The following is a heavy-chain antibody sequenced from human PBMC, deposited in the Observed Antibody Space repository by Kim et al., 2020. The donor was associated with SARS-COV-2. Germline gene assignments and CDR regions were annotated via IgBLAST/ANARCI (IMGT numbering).Heavy chain of an antibody. D-gene: IGHD3-10*01. CDR3: AHRGSRTYSVYYFDY. V-gene: IGHV2-5*02. CDR2: IYWDDDK. Sequence: SGPTLVNPTPTLTLTCNFSGFSLSSSGVGVGWIRQPPGKALEWLALIYWDDDKRYSPSLKSRLTIAKDTSKDQVVLTMTNMDPVDTATYYCAHRGSRTYSVYYFDYWGQGTLVTVSS. CDR1: GFSLSSSGVG. J-gene: IGHJ4*02.